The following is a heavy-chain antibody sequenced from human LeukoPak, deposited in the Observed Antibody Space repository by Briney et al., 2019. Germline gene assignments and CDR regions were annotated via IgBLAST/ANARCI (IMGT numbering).Heavy chain of an antibody. CDR1: GYTFTSYY. V-gene: IGHV1-2*04. CDR3: ARGLRFLELNWFDP. Sequence: EASVKVSCTASGYTFTSYYMHWVRQAPGQGLEWMGWINPNSGGTNYAQKFQGWVTMTRDTSISTAYMELSRLRSDDTAVYYCARGLRFLELNWFDPWGQGTLVTVSS. CDR2: INPNSGGT. J-gene: IGHJ5*02. D-gene: IGHD3-3*01.